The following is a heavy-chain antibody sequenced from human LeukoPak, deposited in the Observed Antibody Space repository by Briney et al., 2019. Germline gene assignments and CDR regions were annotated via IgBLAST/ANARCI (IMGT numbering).Heavy chain of an antibody. CDR2: IIPIFATA. Sequence: SVKVSCKTSGGTFSSYGISWVRQAPGQGLEWMGGIIPIFATANYAQKFQGRVTITTDESTSTAYMELSSLRSEDTAVYYCARGSSSWYGRFDYWGQGTLVTVSS. CDR1: GGTFSSYG. V-gene: IGHV1-69*05. D-gene: IGHD6-13*01. J-gene: IGHJ4*02. CDR3: ARGSSSWYGRFDY.